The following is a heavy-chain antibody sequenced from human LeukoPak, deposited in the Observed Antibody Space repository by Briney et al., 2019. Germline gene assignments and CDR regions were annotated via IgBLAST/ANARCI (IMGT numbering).Heavy chain of an antibody. CDR3: AKAMVRGVIIEEFDY. CDR2: ISGSGGST. V-gene: IGHV3-23*01. J-gene: IGHJ4*02. D-gene: IGHD3-10*01. CDR1: GFTFSSYA. Sequence: GGSLRLSCAASGFTFSSYAMSWVRQAPGKGLEWVSAISGSGGSTYYADSVKGRFTTSRDNSKNTLYLQMNSLRAEDTAVYYCAKAMVRGVIIEEFDYWGQGTLVTVSS.